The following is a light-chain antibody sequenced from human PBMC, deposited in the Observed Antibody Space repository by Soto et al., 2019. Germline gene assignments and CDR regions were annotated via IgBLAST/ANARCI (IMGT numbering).Light chain of an antibody. J-gene: IGKJ4*01. CDR3: QQHSTSPRT. CDR1: QRIARN. V-gene: IGKV3D-15*01. CDR2: DAS. Sequence: THVPPRLSIPQSHRPTLXYRASQRIARNLAWYQQKPGNAPTRLIYDASTRATGIPTRFSSSGSGTDFTLTISSLQAEDFAMYYCQQHSTSPRTFGGGTKVDIK.